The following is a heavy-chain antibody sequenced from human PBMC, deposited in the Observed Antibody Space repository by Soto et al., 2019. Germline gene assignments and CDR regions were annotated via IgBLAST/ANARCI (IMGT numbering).Heavy chain of an antibody. CDR1: GYTFSDYG. CDR3: ARYNYYGSGSYYDVSDY. D-gene: IGHD3-10*01. V-gene: IGHV1-18*01. J-gene: IGHJ4*02. CDR2: ISVYNGHA. Sequence: ASVKVSCKPSGYTFSDYGISWVRQAPGQGLEWMGWISVYNGHASYAQKLQGRITMTTDTSTGTAYMELRSLTSDDTAVYYCARYNYYGSGSYYDVSDYWGQGTLVTVSS.